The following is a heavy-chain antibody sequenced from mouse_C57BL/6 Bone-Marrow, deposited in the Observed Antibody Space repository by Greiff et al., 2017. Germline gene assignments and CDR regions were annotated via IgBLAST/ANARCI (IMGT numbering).Heavy chain of an antibody. CDR1: GYTFTSYG. CDR3: ASYYYGPREFAY. Sequence: QVQLQQSGAELARPGASVKLSCKASGYTFTSYGISWVKQRTGQGLEWIGEIYPRSGNTYYNEKFKGKATLTADKSSSTAYMELRSLTSADSAVDFCASYYYGPREFAYWGQGTLVTVSA. D-gene: IGHD1-1*01. CDR2: IYPRSGNT. J-gene: IGHJ3*01. V-gene: IGHV1-81*01.